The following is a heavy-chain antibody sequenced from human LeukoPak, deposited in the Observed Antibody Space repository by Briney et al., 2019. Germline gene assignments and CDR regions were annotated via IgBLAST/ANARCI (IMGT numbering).Heavy chain of an antibody. CDR2: INHSGST. J-gene: IGHJ4*02. CDR3: ARGGQLWLRY. V-gene: IGHV4-34*01. Sequence: SETLSLTCAVYGGSFSGYYWSWIRQPPGKGLEWIGEINHSGSTNHNPSLKSRVTISVDTSKNQFSLKLSSVTAADTAVYYCARGGQLWLRYWGQGTLVTVSS. CDR1: GGSFSGYY. D-gene: IGHD5-18*01.